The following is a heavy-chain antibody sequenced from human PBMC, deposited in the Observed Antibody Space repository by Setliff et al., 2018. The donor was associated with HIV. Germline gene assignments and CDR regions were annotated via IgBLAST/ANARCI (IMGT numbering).Heavy chain of an antibody. CDR3: ARTNPLAAPPFDF. CDR1: GGSIGSFY. J-gene: IGHJ4*02. CDR2: VSYSGST. V-gene: IGHV4-59*01. Sequence: PSETLSLTCTVSGGSIGSFYWSWIRQPPGKTLEWIGYVSYSGSTKYKPSLKSRVTISVDTSKNHFSMKLTSVTAADTAVYYCARTNPLAAPPFDFWGQGTLVTVSS. D-gene: IGHD6-13*01.